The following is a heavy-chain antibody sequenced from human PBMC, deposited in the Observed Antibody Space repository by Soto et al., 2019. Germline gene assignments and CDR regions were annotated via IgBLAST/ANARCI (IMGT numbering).Heavy chain of an antibody. CDR3: TTEPYYDFWSGYYPFDH. Sequence: GGSLRLSCAASGFTFSNAWMSWVRQAPWKGLEWVGRIKSKTDGGTTDYAAPVKGRFTISRDDSKNTLYLQMNSLKTEDTAVYYCTTEPYYDFWSGYYPFDHWGQGTLVTV. CDR2: IKSKTDGGTT. CDR1: GFTFSNAW. V-gene: IGHV3-15*01. J-gene: IGHJ4*02. D-gene: IGHD3-3*01.